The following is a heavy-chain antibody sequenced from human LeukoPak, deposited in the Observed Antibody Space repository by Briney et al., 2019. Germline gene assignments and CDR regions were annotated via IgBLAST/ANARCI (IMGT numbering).Heavy chain of an antibody. CDR2: ISGSGGST. V-gene: IGHV3-23*01. CDR3: AKGTYCSSTSCYHATGGYYYMDV. D-gene: IGHD2-2*01. CDR1: GFTLSSYA. J-gene: IGHJ6*03. Sequence: GGSLRLSCAASGFTLSSYAMSWVRQAPGKGLEWVSAISGSGGSTYYADSVKGRFTISRDNSKNTLYLQMNSLRAEDTAVYYCAKGTYCSSTSCYHATGGYYYMDVWGKGTTVTVSS.